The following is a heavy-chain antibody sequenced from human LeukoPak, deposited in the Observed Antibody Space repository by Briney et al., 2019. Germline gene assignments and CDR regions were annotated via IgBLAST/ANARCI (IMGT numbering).Heavy chain of an antibody. CDR2: MNPNSGNT. V-gene: IGHV1-8*01. J-gene: IGHJ3*02. CDR3: ARGKYYYDSSGSNAFDI. D-gene: IGHD3-22*01. Sequence: ASVTVSCTASGYTFTSYDINWVRQATGQGLERMGWMNPNSGNTGYAQKFQGRVTMTRNTSISTAYMELSSLRSEDTAVYFCARGKYYYDSSGSNAFDIWGQGTMVTVSS. CDR1: GYTFTSYD.